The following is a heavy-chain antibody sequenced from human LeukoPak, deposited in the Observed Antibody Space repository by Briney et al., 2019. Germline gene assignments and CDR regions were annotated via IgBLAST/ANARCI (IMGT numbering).Heavy chain of an antibody. J-gene: IGHJ3*02. D-gene: IGHD4-17*01. CDR2: IYYIGNT. CDR1: GDSFSSHY. CDR3: ARDLVTVTKGFDI. Sequence: SETLSLTCAVSGDSFSSHYWTWIRQPPGKGLEWIGYIYYIGNTNYNPSLKSRVTISIDTYKNQFSLKLSSVTAADTAVYYCARDLVTVTKGFDIWGQGTMVSVSS. V-gene: IGHV4-59*11.